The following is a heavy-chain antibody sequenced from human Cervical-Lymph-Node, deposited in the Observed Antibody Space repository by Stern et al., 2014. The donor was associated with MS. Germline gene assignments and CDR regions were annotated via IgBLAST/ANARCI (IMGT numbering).Heavy chain of an antibody. CDR2: INTKTGNP. V-gene: IGHV7-4-1*02. D-gene: IGHD3-3*01. CDR1: GYIFTTYR. Sequence: QVQLVQSGSELKKPGASVKVTCKTSGYIFTTYRMHWVRQAPGQGLEWMGWINTKTGNPTYAQGFTGRFVFSLDRSVSTAYLQISSLKAEDSALYFCARYDFWSGSSYSWFDPWGQGTLVTVSS. CDR3: ARYDFWSGSSYSWFDP. J-gene: IGHJ5*02.